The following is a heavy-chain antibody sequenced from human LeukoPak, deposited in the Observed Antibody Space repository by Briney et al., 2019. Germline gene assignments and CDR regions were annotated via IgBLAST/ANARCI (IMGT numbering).Heavy chain of an antibody. V-gene: IGHV6-1*01. D-gene: IGHD1-26*01. CDR2: TYYRSKWYN. CDR3: ARGRKWGESGFDY. J-gene: IGHJ4*02. CDR1: GDSVSTNSAA. Sequence: SQTLSLTCAISGDSVSTNSAAWNWIRQTPSRGLEWLGRTYYRSKWYNDYAVSVKSRITVNPGTSKNQFSLQLKSVTPEDTAMYYCARGRKWGESGFDYWGQGTLVTVSS.